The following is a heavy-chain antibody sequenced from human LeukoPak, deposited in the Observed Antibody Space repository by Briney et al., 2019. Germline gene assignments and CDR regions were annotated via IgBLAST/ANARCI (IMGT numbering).Heavy chain of an antibody. D-gene: IGHD6-13*01. J-gene: IGHJ4*02. V-gene: IGHV1-2*02. CDR3: AGISGYSSSWHDY. Sequence: ASVKVSCKASGYTFTGYYMHGVRQAPGQGLEWMGWINPNSGGTNYAQKFQGRVTMTRDTSISTAYMELSRLRSDDTAVYYCAGISGYSSSWHDYWGQGTLVTVSS. CDR2: INPNSGGT. CDR1: GYTFTGYY.